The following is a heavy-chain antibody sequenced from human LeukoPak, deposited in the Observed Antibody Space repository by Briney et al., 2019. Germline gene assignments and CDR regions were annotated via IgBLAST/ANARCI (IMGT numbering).Heavy chain of an antibody. CDR1: GSTVSSNY. CDR2: IYSGGST. Sequence: GGSLRLSCVASGSTVSSNYMNWVRQAPGKGLGWVTHIYSGGSTYYADSVKGRFTISRDISKNTLYLQMNSLRAEDTAVYYCARDACSGGSCYQGVFDYWGQGTLVTVSS. V-gene: IGHV3-53*01. CDR3: ARDACSGGSCYQGVFDY. D-gene: IGHD2-15*01. J-gene: IGHJ4*02.